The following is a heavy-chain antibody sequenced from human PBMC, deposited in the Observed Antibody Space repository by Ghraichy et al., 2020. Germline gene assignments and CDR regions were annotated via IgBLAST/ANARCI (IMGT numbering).Heavy chain of an antibody. CDR3: AKDILRGSGSYASFDY. Sequence: GGSLRLSCAASGFTFDDYAMHWVRQAPGKGLEWVSGISWNSGSIGYADSVKGRFTISRDNAKNSLYLQMNSLRAEDTALYYCAKDILRGSGSYASFDYWGQGTLVTVSS. V-gene: IGHV3-9*01. CDR2: ISWNSGSI. CDR1: GFTFDDYA. J-gene: IGHJ4*02. D-gene: IGHD3-10*01.